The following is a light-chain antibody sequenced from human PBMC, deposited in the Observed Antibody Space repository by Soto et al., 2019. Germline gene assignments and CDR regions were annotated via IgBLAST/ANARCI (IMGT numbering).Light chain of an antibody. Sequence: EIALTQYTGTLSLSPLERATLSCKPIESVGSRCFAWYQQKPGEAPRLLISGTVSRANGIPDRFSGSGSGTDFTRTISRLEPEDFAVYYCQQYGSSPRWTFGQGTKVDIK. V-gene: IGKV3-20*01. CDR3: QQYGSSPRWT. J-gene: IGKJ1*01. CDR1: ESVGSRC. CDR2: GTV.